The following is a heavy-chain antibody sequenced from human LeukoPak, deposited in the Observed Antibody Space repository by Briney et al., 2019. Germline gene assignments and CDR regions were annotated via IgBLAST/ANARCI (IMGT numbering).Heavy chain of an antibody. V-gene: IGHV3-7*03. Sequence: GGSLRLSCAASGFTFSSYAMSWVRQAPGKGLEWVGNMNQDGSEKYYVASVKGRFTISRDNAKSSLYLQMNSLRAEDTAVYYCAKSGGSYSTEFYYYYGMDVWGQGTTVTVSS. CDR1: GFTFSSYA. CDR3: AKSGGSYSTEFYYYYGMDV. D-gene: IGHD1-26*01. J-gene: IGHJ6*02. CDR2: MNQDGSEK.